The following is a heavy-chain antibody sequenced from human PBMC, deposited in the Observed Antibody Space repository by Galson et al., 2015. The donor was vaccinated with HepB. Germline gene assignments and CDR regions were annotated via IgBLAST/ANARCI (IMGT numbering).Heavy chain of an antibody. D-gene: IGHD2-2*01. Sequence: SVKVSCKASGYTFTSYAMNWVRQAPGQGLEWMGWINTNTGNPTYAQGFTGRFVFSLDTSVSTAYLQISSLKAEDTAVYYCARSMIRKDIVVVPAARLAYWGQGTLGTVSS. J-gene: IGHJ4*02. CDR1: GYTFTSYA. CDR3: ARSMIRKDIVVVPAARLAY. CDR2: INTNTGNP. V-gene: IGHV7-4-1*02.